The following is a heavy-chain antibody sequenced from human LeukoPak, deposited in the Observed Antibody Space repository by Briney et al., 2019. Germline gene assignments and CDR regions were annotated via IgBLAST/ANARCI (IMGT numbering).Heavy chain of an antibody. Sequence: KASQTLSLTCTVSGGSISSGYYYWSWIRQHPGKGLEWIGYIYKSGSTYYNPPLKSRVTISIDTSENQFSLKLSSVTATDTAVYYCAREYSSSSGRRAFDIWGQGTMVTVSS. J-gene: IGHJ3*02. CDR1: GGSISSGYYY. CDR3: AREYSSSSGRRAFDI. D-gene: IGHD6-6*01. CDR2: IYKSGST. V-gene: IGHV4-30-4*08.